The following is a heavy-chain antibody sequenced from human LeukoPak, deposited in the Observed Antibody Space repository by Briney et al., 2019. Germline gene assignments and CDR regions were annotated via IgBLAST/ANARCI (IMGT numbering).Heavy chain of an antibody. Sequence: SETLSLTCTVSGGSITNYYWSCIRQPPGKGLEWIGYIHYSGSTKYNSSLKSRGTISVDTSKNQFSLTLNSVTAADTAVYYCARRKEVLTMLRGLKPGYYFDYWGQGTLVTVSS. CDR3: ARRKEVLTMLRGLKPGYYFDY. V-gene: IGHV4-59*01. CDR1: GGSITNYY. J-gene: IGHJ4*02. CDR2: IHYSGST. D-gene: IGHD3-10*01.